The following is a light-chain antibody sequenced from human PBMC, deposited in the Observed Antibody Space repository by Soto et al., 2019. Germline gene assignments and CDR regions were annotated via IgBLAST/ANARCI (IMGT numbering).Light chain of an antibody. CDR1: SSDIGIYDY. CDR2: EVS. CDR3: SSYTSSSTYV. Sequence: QSVLTQPASVSESPGQSITISCTGTSSDIGIYDYVSWYQRHPGRAPQLMIYEVSNRPSGVSNRFSGSKSGNTASLTISGLQAEDEADYYCSSYTSSSTYVFGTGTKV. V-gene: IGLV2-14*01. J-gene: IGLJ1*01.